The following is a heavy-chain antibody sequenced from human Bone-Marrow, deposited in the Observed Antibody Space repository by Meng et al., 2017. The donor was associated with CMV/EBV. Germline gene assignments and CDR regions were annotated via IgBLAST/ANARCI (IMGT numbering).Heavy chain of an antibody. CDR1: GYD. Sequence: GYDWSWNRQPPEKGLEWIGEINHSGSTTYNPSLKRQVTISVDTSKNQFSLKLSSVTAADTAVYYCARVVGPLRNLMTTVTTRLYYFDYWGQGTLVTVSS. V-gene: IGHV4-34*01. J-gene: IGHJ4*02. D-gene: IGHD4-11*01. CDR3: ARVVGPLRNLMTTVTTRLYYFDY. CDR2: INHSGST.